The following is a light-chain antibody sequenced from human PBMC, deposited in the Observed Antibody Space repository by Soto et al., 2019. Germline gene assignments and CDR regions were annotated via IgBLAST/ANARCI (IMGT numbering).Light chain of an antibody. CDR2: KAS. J-gene: IGKJ2*01. V-gene: IGKV1-5*03. CDR3: QQYSTYPYI. CDR1: QSINRW. Sequence: DIQMTQSPSTLSASVGDRVTITCRASQSINRWLAWYQQKPAKAPKLLIYKASTLESGVPSRFSGGGLGTEFSLNITSLQPDDFATYYCQQYSTYPYIFGQGTKVDIK.